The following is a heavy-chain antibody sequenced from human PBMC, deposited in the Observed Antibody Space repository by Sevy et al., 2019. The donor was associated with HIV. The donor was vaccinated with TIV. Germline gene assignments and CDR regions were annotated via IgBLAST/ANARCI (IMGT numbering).Heavy chain of an antibody. V-gene: IGHV3-33*01. J-gene: IGHJ3*02. CDR3: ARNGIPRGIVAAAGHDAFDI. CDR1: GFTFSSYG. CDR2: IWYDGSNK. D-gene: IGHD6-13*01. Sequence: GGSLRLSCAASGFTFSSYGMHWVRQAPGKGLEWVAVIWYDGSNKYYADSVKGRLTISRDNSKNTLYLQMNSLRAEDTAVYYCARNGIPRGIVAAAGHDAFDIWGQGTMVTVSS.